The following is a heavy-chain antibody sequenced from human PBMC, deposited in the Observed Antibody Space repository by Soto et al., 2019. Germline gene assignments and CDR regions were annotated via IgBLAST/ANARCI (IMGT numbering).Heavy chain of an antibody. D-gene: IGHD6-19*01. CDR3: ARGGIAVGNSMDV. J-gene: IGHJ6*02. Sequence: SETLSLTCAGSGGSISSSNWRSWVRQPPWKGLEWIGEIYHSGSTNYNPSLESRVTISVDKSKNQFFLKLSSVTAADTAIYYCARGGIAVGNSMDVWGQGTTGTVSS. CDR1: GGSISSSNW. CDR2: IYHSGST. V-gene: IGHV4-4*02.